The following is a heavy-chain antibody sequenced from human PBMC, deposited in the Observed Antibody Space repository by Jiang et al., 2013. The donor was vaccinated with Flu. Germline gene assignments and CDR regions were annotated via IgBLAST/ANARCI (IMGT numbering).Heavy chain of an antibody. CDR2: IDPSDSHS. V-gene: IGHV5-10-1*01. CDR3: VISGYSSIEDDY. D-gene: IGHD5-24*01. Sequence: GAEVKKPGESLRISCEISGYNSPSYWISWVRQMSGKGLEWMGKIDPSDSHSKYSLSFQGHVTMSVDKSTSTAYLQWHSLRASDSAMYYCVISGYSSIEDDYWGPGTLVSVSS. J-gene: IGHJ4*02. CDR1: GYNSPSYW.